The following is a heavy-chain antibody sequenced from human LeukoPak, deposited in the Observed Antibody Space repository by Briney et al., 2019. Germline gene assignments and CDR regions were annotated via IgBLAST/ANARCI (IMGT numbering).Heavy chain of an antibody. Sequence: SETLSLTCTVSGGSISSSSYYWGWIRQPPGTGLEWIGSIYYSGSTYYNPSLKSRVTISVDTSKNQFSLKLSSVTAADTAVYYCARKTYYYDSSVVNWFDPWGQGTLVTASS. D-gene: IGHD3-22*01. CDR3: ARKTYYYDSSVVNWFDP. CDR1: GGSISSSSYY. J-gene: IGHJ5*02. V-gene: IGHV4-39*01. CDR2: IYYSGST.